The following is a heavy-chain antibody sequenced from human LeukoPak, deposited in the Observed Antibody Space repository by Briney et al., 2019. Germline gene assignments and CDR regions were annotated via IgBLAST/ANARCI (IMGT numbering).Heavy chain of an antibody. V-gene: IGHV1-58*01. CDR3: AALPINMRLVVYAFDI. CDR1: GFTFTSSA. Sequence: SVKVSCKASGFTFTSSAVQWVRQARGQRLEWIGWIVVGSGNTNYAQKLQERVTITRDMSTSTAYMELSSLRSEDTAVYYCAALPINMRLVVYAFDIWGQGTMVTVSS. CDR2: IVVGSGNT. D-gene: IGHD2-8*02. J-gene: IGHJ3*02.